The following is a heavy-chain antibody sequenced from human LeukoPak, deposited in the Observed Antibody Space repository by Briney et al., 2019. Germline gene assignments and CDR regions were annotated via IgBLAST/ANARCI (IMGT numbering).Heavy chain of an antibody. Sequence: ASVKVSCKASGYTFTGYYMHWVRQAPGQGLEWMGWINPNSGGTNYAQKFQGRVTMTRDTSISTAYMELSRLRSDDTAVYYCARAAGTFSSAYFDYWGQGTLVTVS. V-gene: IGHV1-2*02. J-gene: IGHJ4*02. CDR2: INPNSGGT. CDR3: ARAAGTFSSAYFDY. D-gene: IGHD6-13*01. CDR1: GYTFTGYY.